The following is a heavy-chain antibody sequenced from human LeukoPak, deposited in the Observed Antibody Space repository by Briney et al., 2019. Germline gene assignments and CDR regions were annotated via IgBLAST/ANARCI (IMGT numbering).Heavy chain of an antibody. CDR1: GGSFSGYY. CDR2: INHSGST. D-gene: IGHD3-22*01. V-gene: IGHV4-34*01. CDR3: ARGAGSDSSGCYSIVF. Sequence: SETLSLTCAVDGGSFSGYYWSWIRQPPGKGLEWIGEINHSGSTNYNPSLKSRVTISVDTSKNQFSLKLSSVTAADTAVYYCARGAGSDSSGCYSIVFWGQGTMVTVSS. J-gene: IGHJ3*01.